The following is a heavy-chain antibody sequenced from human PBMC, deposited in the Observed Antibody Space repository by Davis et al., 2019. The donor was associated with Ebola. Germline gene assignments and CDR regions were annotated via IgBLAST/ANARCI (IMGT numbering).Heavy chain of an antibody. CDR2: INPNSGGT. CDR3: ARDSRRGFGSYGIDY. Sequence: ASVKVSCKASGYTFTGYYIHWVRQAPGQGLEWMGRINPNSGGTNYAQKFQGRVTMTRDTSISTAYMELSRLRSDDTAVYYCARDSRRGFGSYGIDYWGQGTLVTVSS. CDR1: GYTFTGYY. V-gene: IGHV1-2*06. J-gene: IGHJ4*02. D-gene: IGHD5-18*01.